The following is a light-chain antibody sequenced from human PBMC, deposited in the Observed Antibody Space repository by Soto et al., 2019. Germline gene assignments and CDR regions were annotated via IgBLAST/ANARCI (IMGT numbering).Light chain of an antibody. CDR1: QSISIF. CDR3: QQSYSTPYT. Sequence: DIQMTQSPSSLSASIGDRVTITCRASQSISIFLNWYQQKPGKAPNLLIYAASNLQSGVPSRFSGSGSGTDFSLNISSLQPEDFATYYCQQSYSTPYTFGQGTKVDIK. J-gene: IGKJ2*01. CDR2: AAS. V-gene: IGKV1-39*01.